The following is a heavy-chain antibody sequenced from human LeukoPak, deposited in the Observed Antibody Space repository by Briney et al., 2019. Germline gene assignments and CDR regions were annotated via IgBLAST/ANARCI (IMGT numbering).Heavy chain of an antibody. CDR3: VRDRDSTDSYFCMYV. Sequence: GGSLRLSCGASGFTFRSYSMNWVRQAPGKGLEGLSYISGSSSAIHSADSVKGRFTISRNNAKDSLYLQMRSLGAEDTAVYYCVRDRDSTDSYFCMYVWGKGTTVTVSS. V-gene: IGHV3-48*01. J-gene: IGHJ6*03. CDR1: GFTFRSYS. D-gene: IGHD2-15*01. CDR2: ISGSSSAI.